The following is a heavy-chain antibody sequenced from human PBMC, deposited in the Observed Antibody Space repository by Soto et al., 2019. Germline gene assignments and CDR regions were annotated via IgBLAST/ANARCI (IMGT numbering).Heavy chain of an antibody. D-gene: IGHD6-19*01. CDR2: INAGNGNT. Sequence: QVQLVQSGAEVKKPGASVKVSCKASGYTFTSYAMHWVRQAPGQRLEWMGWINAGNGNTKYSQKFQGRVTITRDTSASTAYMELSSLRSEDTAVYYCARLARSSGWYSSHFDYWGQGTLVTVSS. V-gene: IGHV1-3*01. CDR1: GYTFTSYA. J-gene: IGHJ4*02. CDR3: ARLARSSGWYSSHFDY.